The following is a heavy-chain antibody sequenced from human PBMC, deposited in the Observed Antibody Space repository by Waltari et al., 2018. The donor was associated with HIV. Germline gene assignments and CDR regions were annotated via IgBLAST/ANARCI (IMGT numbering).Heavy chain of an antibody. D-gene: IGHD6-19*01. Sequence: QVQLQESDPGLVKPSETLSLTCTVSGGSISSSSYYWGWVRQPPGKGLEWIGAIYYSGNTYYNPSLKSRVTISVDTSKNQFSLRLTSVTAADTAMYYCVRILWSGWYLKFFGYWGQGTLVTVSS. J-gene: IGHJ4*02. CDR1: GGSISSSSYY. V-gene: IGHV4-39*01. CDR3: VRILWSGWYLKFFGY. CDR2: IYYSGNT.